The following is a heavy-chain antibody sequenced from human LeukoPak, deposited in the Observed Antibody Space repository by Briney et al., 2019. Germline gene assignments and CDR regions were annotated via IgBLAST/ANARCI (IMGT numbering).Heavy chain of an antibody. CDR2: IYYSGST. V-gene: IGHV4-39*07. CDR3: ARAEGATTIDY. CDR1: GGSISSSSYY. J-gene: IGHJ4*02. Sequence: SETLSLTCTVSGGSISSSSYYWGWIRQPPGKGLEWIGSIYYSGSTYYNPSLKSRVTISVDTSKNQFSLKLSSVTAADTAVYYCARAEGATTIDYWGQGTLVTVSS. D-gene: IGHD1-26*01.